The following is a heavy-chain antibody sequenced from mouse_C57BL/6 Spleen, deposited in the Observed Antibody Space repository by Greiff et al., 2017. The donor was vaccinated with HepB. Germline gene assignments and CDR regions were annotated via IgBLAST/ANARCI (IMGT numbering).Heavy chain of an antibody. D-gene: IGHD2-4*01. CDR2: INYDGSST. Sequence: EVKLMESEGGLVQPGSSMKLSCTASGFTFSDYYMAWVRQVPEKGLEWVANINYDGSSTYYLDSLKSRFIISRDNAKNILYLQMSSLKSEDTATYYCARIYYEGYFDYWGQGTTLTVSS. V-gene: IGHV5-16*01. CDR1: GFTFSDYY. CDR3: ARIYYEGYFDY. J-gene: IGHJ2*01.